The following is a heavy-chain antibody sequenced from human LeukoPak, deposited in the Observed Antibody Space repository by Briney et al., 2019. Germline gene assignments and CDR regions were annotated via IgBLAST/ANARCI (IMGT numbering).Heavy chain of an antibody. CDR3: AREGYYYYYMDV. Sequence: GGSLRLSCAASGFTFSSYEMNWVRQAPGKGLEWVSYISSSGSTIYYADSVKGRFIISRDNAKNSLYLQMNSLRAEDTAVYYCAREGYYYYYMDVWGKGTTVTVSS. CDR1: GFTFSSYE. V-gene: IGHV3-48*03. CDR2: ISSSGSTI. J-gene: IGHJ6*03.